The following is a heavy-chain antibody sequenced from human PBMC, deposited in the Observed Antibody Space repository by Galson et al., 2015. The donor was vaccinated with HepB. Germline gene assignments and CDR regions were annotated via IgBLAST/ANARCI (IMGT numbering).Heavy chain of an antibody. Sequence: SLRLSCAASGFTFSSYSMNWVRQAPGKGLEWVSSISSSSSYIYYADSVKGRFTISRDNAKNSLYLQMNSLRAEDTAVYYCARMGQGIAARAGAFDIWGQGTMVTVSS. D-gene: IGHD6-6*01. CDR1: GFTFSSYS. CDR2: ISSSSSYI. J-gene: IGHJ3*02. CDR3: ARMGQGIAARAGAFDI. V-gene: IGHV3-21*01.